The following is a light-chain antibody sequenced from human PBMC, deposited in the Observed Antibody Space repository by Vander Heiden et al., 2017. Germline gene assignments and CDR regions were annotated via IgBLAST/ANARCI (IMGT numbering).Light chain of an antibody. J-gene: IGLJ2*01. CDR3: SSYTSSSIYVV. V-gene: IGLV2-14*03. CDR2: DVS. Sequence: QSALTQPASVSGSPGQSITISCTGTSSDVGGYNYVSWYQQHPAKAPNLMIYDVSNRPSGVSKRFSGSKSGNTASLTISGLPAEDEADYYCSSYTSSSIYVVFGGGTKLTVL. CDR1: SSDVGGYNY.